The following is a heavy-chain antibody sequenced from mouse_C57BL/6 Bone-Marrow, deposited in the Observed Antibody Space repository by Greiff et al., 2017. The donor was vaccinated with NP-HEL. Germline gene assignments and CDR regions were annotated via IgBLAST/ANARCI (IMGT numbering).Heavy chain of an antibody. Sequence: QVQLKQSGAELARPGASVKMSCKASGYTFTSYTMHWVKQRPGQGLEWIGYINPSSGYTKYNQKFKDKATLTADKSSSTAYMQLSSLTSEDSAVYYCARGGFFFAYWGQGTLVTVSA. CDR1: GYTFTSYT. CDR3: ARGGFFFAY. J-gene: IGHJ3*01. V-gene: IGHV1-4*01. CDR2: INPSSGYT.